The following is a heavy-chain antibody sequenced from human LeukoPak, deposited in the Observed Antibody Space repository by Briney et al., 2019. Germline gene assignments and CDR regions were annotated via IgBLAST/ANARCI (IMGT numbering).Heavy chain of an antibody. CDR1: GGSFSGYY. CDR3: ARAPYSSSSLDTYYYYYYMDV. V-gene: IGHV4-34*01. CDR2: IYYSGST. J-gene: IGHJ6*03. D-gene: IGHD6-6*01. Sequence: PSETLSLTCAVYGGSFSGYYWGWIRQPPGKGLEWIGSIYYSGSTYYNPSLKSRVTISVDTSKNQFSLKLSSVPAADTAVYYCARAPYSSSSLDTYYYYYYMDVWGKGTTVTVSS.